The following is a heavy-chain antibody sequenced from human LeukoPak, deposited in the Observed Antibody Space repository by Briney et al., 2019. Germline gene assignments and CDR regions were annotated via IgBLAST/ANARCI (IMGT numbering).Heavy chain of an antibody. J-gene: IGHJ4*02. D-gene: IGHD3-16*02. CDR3: ACLWGGYLYFDY. V-gene: IGHV1-2*02. CDR2: INPNSGGT. CDR1: GYTFTSYY. Sequence: ASVKVSCKASGYTFTSYYMHWVRQAPGQGLEWMGWINPNSGGTNYAQKFQGRVTMTRDTSISTAYMELSRLRSDDTAVYYCACLWGGYLYFDYWGQGTLVTVSS.